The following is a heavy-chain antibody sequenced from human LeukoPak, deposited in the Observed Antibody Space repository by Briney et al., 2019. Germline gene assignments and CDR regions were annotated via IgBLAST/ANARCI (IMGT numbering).Heavy chain of an antibody. V-gene: IGHV3-7*01. CDR2: IKRDGSQE. J-gene: IGHJ4*02. CDR3: ARGQTTFEV. Sequence: SGGSLRLSCAASQFTFGNYWMSWVRQAPGKGLEWVAHIKRDGSQEQYVGSVKGRFTISRDNAKNSLYLQMSGLRVEDTAVYYCARGQTTFEVWGQGTLVTVSS. CDR1: QFTFGNYW. D-gene: IGHD2/OR15-2a*01.